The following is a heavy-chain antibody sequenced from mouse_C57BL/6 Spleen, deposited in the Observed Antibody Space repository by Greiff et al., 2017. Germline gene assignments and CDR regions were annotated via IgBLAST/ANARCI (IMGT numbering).Heavy chain of an antibody. CDR3: ATTVVATCDDY. D-gene: IGHD1-1*01. CDR2: INPSTGGT. V-gene: IGHV1-42*01. J-gene: IGHJ2*01. CDR1: GYSFTGYY. Sequence: VQLQQSGPELVKPGASVKISCKASGYSFTGYYMNWVKQSPEKSLEWIGEINPSTGGTTYNQKFKAKATLTVDKSSSTAYMQLKSLTSEDSAVYYCATTVVATCDDYWGQGTTLTVSS.